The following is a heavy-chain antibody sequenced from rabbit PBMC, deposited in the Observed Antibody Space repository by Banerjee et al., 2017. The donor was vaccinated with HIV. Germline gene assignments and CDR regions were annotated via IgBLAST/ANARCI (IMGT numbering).Heavy chain of an antibody. D-gene: IGHD5-1*01. CDR1: GFSFSHRYV. CDR3: ANGGDHASYFKL. Sequence: QEQLEESGGDLVKPEGSLTLTCTASGFSFSHRYVMCWVRQPPGKGLEWIACISTGSGNTHYASWAKGRFTIFKTSSTVDLEMTSLTAADTATYFCANGGDHASYFKLWGQGTLVTVS. CDR2: ISTGSGNT. J-gene: IGHJ4*01. V-gene: IGHV1S45*01.